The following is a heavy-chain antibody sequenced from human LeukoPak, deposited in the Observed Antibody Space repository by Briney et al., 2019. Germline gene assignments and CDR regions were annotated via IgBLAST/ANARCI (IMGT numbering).Heavy chain of an antibody. CDR3: ARGLWGLDV. J-gene: IGHJ6*04. Sequence: GGSLRLSCAASGFTFSDHYMSWIRQAPGKGLEWVSYISQTGTSTSYADSVRGRFTISRDSAKNSLYLQMNSLRAEDTAVFYCARGLWGLDVWGRGTTVTVSS. CDR1: GFTFSDHY. V-gene: IGHV3-11*04. CDR2: ISQTGTST. D-gene: IGHD3-16*01.